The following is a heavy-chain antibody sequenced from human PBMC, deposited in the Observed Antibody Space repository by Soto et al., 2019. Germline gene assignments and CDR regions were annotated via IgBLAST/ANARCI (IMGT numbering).Heavy chain of an antibody. D-gene: IGHD6-13*01. CDR3: ARRRGRQQLVQRYYNGMDV. Sequence: SDTLSLTCSLDGRSFDGYYWSWIRQSPGKGLEWIGEINHSGSTNYNPSLKSRVTISVDTSKNQFSLKLSSVSAADTAVYLCARRRGRQQLVQRYYNGMDVWGQGTTVT. J-gene: IGHJ6*02. CDR2: INHSGST. CDR1: GRSFDGYY. V-gene: IGHV4-34*01.